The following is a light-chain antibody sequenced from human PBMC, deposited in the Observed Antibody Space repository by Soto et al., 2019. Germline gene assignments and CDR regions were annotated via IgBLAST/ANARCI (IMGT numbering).Light chain of an antibody. CDR1: QSVSSSY. J-gene: IGKJ1*01. Sequence: EIVLTQSPGTLSLSPGERATLSCGASQSVSSSYLAWYQQKPGQAPRLLIYRTSNRATGIPDRFSGSGSGTDFTLTISRLEPEDFAVYWCQQYDSSPRTFGQGTRWIS. CDR2: RTS. CDR3: QQYDSSPRT. V-gene: IGKV3-20*01.